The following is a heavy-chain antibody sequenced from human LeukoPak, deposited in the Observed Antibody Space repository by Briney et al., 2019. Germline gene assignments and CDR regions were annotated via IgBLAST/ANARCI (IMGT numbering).Heavy chain of an antibody. CDR3: ARFIYCGGDCFYYFDY. CDR1: GFTFISYS. J-gene: IGHJ4*02. Sequence: GGSLRLSCAASGFTFISYSMNWVRQAPGKGLEWVSSISSSSSYIYYADSVKGRFTISRDNAKNSLYLQMNSLRAEDTAVYYCARFIYCGGDCFYYFDYWGQGTLVTVSS. V-gene: IGHV3-21*01. CDR2: ISSSSSYI. D-gene: IGHD2-21*02.